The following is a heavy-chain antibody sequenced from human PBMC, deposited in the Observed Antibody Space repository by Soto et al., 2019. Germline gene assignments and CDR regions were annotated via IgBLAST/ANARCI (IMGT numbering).Heavy chain of an antibody. CDR1: GYTFTSYA. D-gene: IGHD1-1*01. Sequence: QVHLVQSGAEVKKPGASVKVSCKASGYTFTSYAMHWVRQAPGQRLEWMGWINVGNDNTKYSQKFQARLTITSDTSASTAYMELNSLRSKYTAVYYCPRVWNTWAYPFNFGNWGQGTLVTVSA. V-gene: IGHV1-3*01. J-gene: IGHJ4*02. CDR3: PRVWNTWAYPFNFGN. CDR2: INVGNDNT.